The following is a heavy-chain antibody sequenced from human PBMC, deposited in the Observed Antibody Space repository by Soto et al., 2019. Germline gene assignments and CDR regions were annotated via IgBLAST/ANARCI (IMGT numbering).Heavy chain of an antibody. J-gene: IGHJ4*02. D-gene: IGHD3-16*02. Sequence: PSETLSLTCAVYGGSFSGYYWSWIRQPPGKGLEWIGEINHSGSTNYNPSLKSRVTISVDTSKNQFSLKLSSVTAADTAVYYCARVPIMITFGGVIVPLAFDYWGQGTLVIVSA. CDR2: INHSGST. V-gene: IGHV4-34*01. CDR3: ARVPIMITFGGVIVPLAFDY. CDR1: GGSFSGYY.